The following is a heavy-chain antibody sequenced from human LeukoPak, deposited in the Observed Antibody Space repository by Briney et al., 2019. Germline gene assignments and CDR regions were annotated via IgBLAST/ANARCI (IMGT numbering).Heavy chain of an antibody. D-gene: IGHD3-16*02. CDR1: AGSLSSYY. CDR2: IYYSGST. V-gene: IGHV4-59*01. J-gene: IGHJ6*03. Sequence: HPETLSLTCTVPAGSLSSYYWSWLPHPPGKVLEWIGYIYYSGSTNYNPSLTSQVTISVDTSKNQCSLTLSSMTAADTAVYYCARVRLGELSFLYYYYYYMDVWGKGTTVTVSS. CDR3: ARVRLGELSFLYYYYYYMDV.